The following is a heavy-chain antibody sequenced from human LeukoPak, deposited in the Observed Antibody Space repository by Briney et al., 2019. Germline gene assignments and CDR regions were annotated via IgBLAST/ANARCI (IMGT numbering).Heavy chain of an antibody. CDR2: ISGSGGST. J-gene: IGHJ4*02. D-gene: IGHD6-13*01. V-gene: IGHV3-23*01. CDR3: ARQYSSSWVGY. CDR1: GFAFSSYA. Sequence: PGGSLRLSCAASGFAFSSYAMSWVRQAPGKGMEWVSAISGSGGSTYYADSVKGRFTISRDNSKNTLYLQMNSLRAEDTAVYYCARQYSSSWVGYWGQGTLVTVSS.